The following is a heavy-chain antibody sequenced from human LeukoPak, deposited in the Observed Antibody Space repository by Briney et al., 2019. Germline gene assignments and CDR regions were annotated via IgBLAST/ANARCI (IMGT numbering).Heavy chain of an antibody. V-gene: IGHV3-30-3*01. J-gene: IGHJ3*02. CDR3: AREIGYCSSTSCYTNPATGADI. D-gene: IGHD2-2*02. CDR1: GFTFSSYA. CDR2: ISYDGSNK. Sequence: PGGSLRLSCAASGFTFSSYAMHWVRQAPGKGLEWVAVISYDGSNKYYADSVKGRFTISRDNSKNTLYLQMNSLRAEDTAVYYCAREIGYCSSTSCYTNPATGADIWGQGTMVTVSS.